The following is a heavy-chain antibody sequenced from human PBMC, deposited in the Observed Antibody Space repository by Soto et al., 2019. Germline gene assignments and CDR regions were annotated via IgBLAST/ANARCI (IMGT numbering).Heavy chain of an antibody. CDR3: ARRHLAVAVSPWFDP. D-gene: IGHD6-19*01. J-gene: IGHJ5*02. V-gene: IGHV2-26*01. Sequence: QVTLKESGPALVKPTETLTLRCTVSGMSITDSEMGVSWIRQPPGQPLEWPARIDSSGEKSYRTFLKSRLAISKDNSKSQIVLTMTNMDPADTATYYCARRHLAVAVSPWFDPWGQGIPVTVSS. CDR1: GMSITDSEMG. CDR2: IDSSGEK.